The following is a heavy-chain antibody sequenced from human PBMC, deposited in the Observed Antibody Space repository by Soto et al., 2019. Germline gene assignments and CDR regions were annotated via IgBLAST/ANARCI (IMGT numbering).Heavy chain of an antibody. CDR1: DYSISNGYF. V-gene: IGHV4-38-2*01. D-gene: IGHD3-22*01. Sequence: ETLCLTCAVSDYSISNGYFWGWIREPAGKGLEYIGSMFHSGITYYDPSLKSRVTISGDTSKNQFSLKLSSVTAADTAVYFCARLYDSSGYQHYFDYWGQGTPVTVSS. J-gene: IGHJ4*02. CDR3: ARLYDSSGYQHYFDY. CDR2: MFHSGIT.